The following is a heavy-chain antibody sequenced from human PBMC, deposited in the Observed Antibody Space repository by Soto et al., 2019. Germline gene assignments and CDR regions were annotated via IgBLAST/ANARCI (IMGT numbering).Heavy chain of an antibody. J-gene: IGHJ4*02. Sequence: GGSLRLSCAASGFTFSNFALNWVRQAPGKGLEWVSSLSTGGGNPYYADSVKGRFTISRDNSKNTLFLHMNSLRAEDTAVYYCAVDSNGWPPRTDYWGQGTLVTVSS. CDR3: AVDSNGWPPRTDY. CDR1: GFTFSNFA. D-gene: IGHD6-19*01. CDR2: LSTGGGNP. V-gene: IGHV3-23*01.